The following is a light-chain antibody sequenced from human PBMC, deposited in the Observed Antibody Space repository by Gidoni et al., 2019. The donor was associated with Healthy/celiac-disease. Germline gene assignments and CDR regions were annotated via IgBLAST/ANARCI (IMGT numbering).Light chain of an antibody. V-gene: IGKV3-11*01. Sequence: EIVLTQSPATLSLSPGERATLSCRASQSVYKYLAWYQQNPGQAPSLLIYGASNRATGIPARFSGSGSGTDFTLTISSLEPEDFAVYYCQQRSNWPRGTFGQGTKVDIK. CDR3: QQRSNWPRGT. CDR1: QSVYKY. J-gene: IGKJ1*01. CDR2: GAS.